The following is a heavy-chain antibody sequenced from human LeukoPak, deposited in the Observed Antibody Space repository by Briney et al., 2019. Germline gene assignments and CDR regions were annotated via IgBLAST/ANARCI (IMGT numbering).Heavy chain of an antibody. CDR2: ISGSGGST. CDR1: GFTFSSYA. CDR3: AKDLTAMAGGTFNY. D-gene: IGHD5-18*01. Sequence: GSLRLSCAASGFTFSSYAMSWVRRAPGKGLEWVSAISGSGGSTYYADSVKGRFTISRDNSKNTLYLQMNNLRAEDTAVYYCAKDLTAMAGGTFNYWGQGTLVTVSS. V-gene: IGHV3-23*01. J-gene: IGHJ4*02.